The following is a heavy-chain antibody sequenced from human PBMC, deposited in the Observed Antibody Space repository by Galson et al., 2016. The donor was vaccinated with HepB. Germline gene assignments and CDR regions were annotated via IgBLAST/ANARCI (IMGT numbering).Heavy chain of an antibody. Sequence: SLRLSCAASGFTFSSCAMSWVRQTPEKGLEWVADINADGSWRAYMDSVKGRFTISRDNVNNLLYLQMSGLRVEDTALYFCVRDPTFGALDYWGQGALVTVSS. J-gene: IGHJ4*02. CDR3: VRDPTFGALDY. CDR2: INADGSWR. CDR1: GFTFSSCA. D-gene: IGHD3-10*01. V-gene: IGHV3-7*01.